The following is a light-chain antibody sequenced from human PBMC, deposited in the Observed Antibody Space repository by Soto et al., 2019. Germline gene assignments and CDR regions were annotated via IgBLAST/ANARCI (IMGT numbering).Light chain of an antibody. Sequence: QSVLTQPPSVSGAPGQRVTISCTGSSSKIGAGYDVHWYQQLPGTAPKLLIYGNSNRPSGVTDRFSGSKSGTSASLAITGLQAEDEADYYCQSYDSSLRGSTVFGGGTKVTVL. CDR1: SSKIGAGYD. V-gene: IGLV1-40*01. J-gene: IGLJ2*01. CDR3: QSYDSSLRGSTV. CDR2: GNS.